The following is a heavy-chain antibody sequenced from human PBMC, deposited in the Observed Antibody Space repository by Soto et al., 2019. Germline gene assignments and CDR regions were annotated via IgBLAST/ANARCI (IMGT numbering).Heavy chain of an antibody. J-gene: IGHJ4*02. CDR3: AKEIAVAVATPPEY. D-gene: IGHD5-12*01. CDR2: ISGSGGET. Sequence: EVQLLESGGGLVQPGGSLRLSCTASGFTYSIYAMAWVRQAPGKWLEWVSAISGSGGETYYADSVKGRFTISRDNSKNTVYLQMTNLRADDTAVYYCAKEIAVAVATPPEYWGQGTLVTVSS. V-gene: IGHV3-23*01. CDR1: GFTYSIYA.